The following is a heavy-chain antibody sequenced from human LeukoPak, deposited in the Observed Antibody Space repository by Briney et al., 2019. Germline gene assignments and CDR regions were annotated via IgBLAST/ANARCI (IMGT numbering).Heavy chain of an antibody. V-gene: IGHV3-11*04. D-gene: IGHD5-18*01. CDR2: ISISGSTI. CDR3: AREGYSYGYDYYYYMDV. J-gene: IGHJ6*03. Sequence: GGSPRLSCVASGFPFSDYYMRWIPQAPGKGPEGVSYISISGSTIYYADSVKGRFTISRDNAKNSLYLQMNSLRAEDTAVYYCAREGYSYGYDYYYYMDVWGKGTTVTISS. CDR1: GFPFSDYY.